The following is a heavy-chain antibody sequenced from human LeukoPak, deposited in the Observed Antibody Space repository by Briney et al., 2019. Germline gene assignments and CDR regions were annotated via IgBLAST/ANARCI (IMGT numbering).Heavy chain of an antibody. CDR1: GGTLSTSA. Sequence: GASVKVSCKASGGTLSTSAISRVRQAPGQGLEWMGGIIPMFGTPNYAQKFQGRVTVTTDASTNTAYMELSSLRSEDTAVYYCARARGYSYSSPFDYWGQGTLVTVSS. V-gene: IGHV1-69*05. D-gene: IGHD5-18*01. CDR2: IIPMFGTP. CDR3: ARARGYSYSSPFDY. J-gene: IGHJ4*02.